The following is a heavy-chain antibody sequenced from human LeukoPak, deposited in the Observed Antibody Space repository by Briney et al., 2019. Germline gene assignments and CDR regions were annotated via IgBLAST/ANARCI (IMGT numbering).Heavy chain of an antibody. V-gene: IGHV3-23*01. CDR2: VSGSGSNT. Sequence: GGSLRLSCAASGFTVSSNYMSWVRQAPGKGLEWVSGVSGSGSNTYYADSVKGRFTISRDNSKNTLYLEMNSLRAEDTAVYYCARDRCGDICFYGLDVWGQGTTVSVSS. CDR3: ARDRCGDICFYGLDV. J-gene: IGHJ6*02. D-gene: IGHD2-21*01. CDR1: GFTVSSNY.